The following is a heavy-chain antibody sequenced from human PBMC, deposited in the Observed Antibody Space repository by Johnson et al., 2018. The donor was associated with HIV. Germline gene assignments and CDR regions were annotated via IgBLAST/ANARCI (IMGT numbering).Heavy chain of an antibody. CDR3: AKDRNGGAFDI. Sequence: QVQLVESGGGLVQPGGSLRLSCAASGFTFSTYAMHWVRQAPGKGLEWVAVISYDGSNKFYADSVKGRFTISRDNAKNSLYLQMNSLRAEDTAVYYCAKDRNGGAFDIWGQGTMVTVSS. CDR1: GFTFSTYA. V-gene: IGHV3-30-3*01. D-gene: IGHD1-14*01. CDR2: ISYDGSNK. J-gene: IGHJ3*02.